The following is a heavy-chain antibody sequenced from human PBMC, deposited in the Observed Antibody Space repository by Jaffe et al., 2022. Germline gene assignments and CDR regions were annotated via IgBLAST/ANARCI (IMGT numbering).Heavy chain of an antibody. V-gene: IGHV1-3*01. CDR1: GYTFTSYA. J-gene: IGHJ6*03. CDR3: ARDPYYYGSGRQQATYYYYYYMDV. Sequence: QVQLVQSGAEVKKPGASVKVSCKASGYTFTSYAMHWVRQAPGQRLEWMGWINAGNGNTKYSQKFQGRVTITRDTSASTAYMELSSLRSEDTAVYYCARDPYYYGSGRQQATYYYYYYMDVWGKGTTVTVSS. D-gene: IGHD3-10*01. CDR2: INAGNGNT.